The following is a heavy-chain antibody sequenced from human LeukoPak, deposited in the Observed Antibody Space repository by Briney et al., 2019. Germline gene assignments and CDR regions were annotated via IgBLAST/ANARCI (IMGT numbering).Heavy chain of an antibody. V-gene: IGHV5-51*01. CDR3: ARASGDFWSGYTFDY. D-gene: IGHD3-3*01. CDR2: IYPGYSDT. J-gene: IGHJ4*02. CDR1: GSSFTDYW. Sequence: GESLKISCQGSGSSFTDYWIGWVRQLPGKGLEWMGIIYPGYSDTRYSPSFRDQVTISDDKSISTAYLQWRSLKASDTAMYYCARASGDFWSGYTFDYWGQGTLVTVSS.